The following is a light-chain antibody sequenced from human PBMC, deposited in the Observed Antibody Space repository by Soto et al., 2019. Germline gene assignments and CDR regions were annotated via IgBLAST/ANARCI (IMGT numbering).Light chain of an antibody. V-gene: IGKV1-39*01. CDR1: QSIFNF. CDR3: QQSYTTPRT. CDR2: AAS. J-gene: IGKJ1*01. Sequence: DIQMSQSPSSLSASVGDRVTITCRASQSIFNFLNWYQQKPGKAPKLLIYAASSLQSGVPLRFSGSGSGTDFTLTISSLQPEDFATYYCQQSYTTPRTFGQGTKVEMK.